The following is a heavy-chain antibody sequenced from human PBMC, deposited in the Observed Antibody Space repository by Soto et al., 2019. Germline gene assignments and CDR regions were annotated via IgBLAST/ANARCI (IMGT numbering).Heavy chain of an antibody. V-gene: IGHV3-30*18. CDR2: ISYDGSNK. CDR1: GFTFSSYG. CDR3: AKEDQVEIPPPLGV. Sequence: PGGSLRLSCAASGFTFSSYGMHWVRQAPGKGLEWVAVISYDGSNKYYADSVKGRFTISRDNSKNTLYLQMNSLRAEDTAVYYCAKEDQVEIPPPLGVWGQGTTVTVSS. J-gene: IGHJ6*02. D-gene: IGHD2-2*01.